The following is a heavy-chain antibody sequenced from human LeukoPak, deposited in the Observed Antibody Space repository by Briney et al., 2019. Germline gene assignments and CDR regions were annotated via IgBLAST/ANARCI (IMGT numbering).Heavy chain of an antibody. Sequence: PSETLSLTCTVSGGSVSSYYLSWIRQPPGKGLEWIGYIYYSESTNYSPSLKSRVTISVDTSKNQFSLKLSSVTAADTAVYYCARGWGYFDSWGQGTLVTVSS. CDR1: GGSVSSYY. CDR2: IYYSEST. CDR3: ARGWGYFDS. V-gene: IGHV4-59*08. J-gene: IGHJ4*02. D-gene: IGHD7-27*01.